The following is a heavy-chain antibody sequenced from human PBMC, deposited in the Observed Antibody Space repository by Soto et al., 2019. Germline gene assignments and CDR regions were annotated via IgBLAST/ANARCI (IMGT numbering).Heavy chain of an antibody. CDR3: ARDSVVAAASGGLDV. J-gene: IGHJ6*02. CDR2: IWYDGSYT. D-gene: IGHD2-15*01. Sequence: AGGSLRLSCTASGFTFSSYGMHWVRQAPGKGLEWVTVIWYDGSYTYYADSVKGRFTISRDNSKNTLYLQLNSLRAEDTAVYYCARDSVVAAASGGLDVWGQGTTVTVSS. CDR1: GFTFSSYG. V-gene: IGHV3-33*01.